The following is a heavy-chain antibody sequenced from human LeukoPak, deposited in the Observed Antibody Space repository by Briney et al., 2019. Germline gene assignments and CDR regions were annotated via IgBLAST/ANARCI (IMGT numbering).Heavy chain of an antibody. V-gene: IGHV1-69*13. CDR1: GGTFISYA. J-gene: IGHJ4*02. CDR2: IIPIIGTA. Sequence: SVKVSCKASGGTFISYAISWVRQAPGQGLEWMGGIIPIIGTANYAQKFQGRVTITADESTSTAYMELSSLRSEDTAVYYCARESSNYRSGFDYWGQGTLVTVSS. CDR3: ARESSNYRSGFDY. D-gene: IGHD4-11*01.